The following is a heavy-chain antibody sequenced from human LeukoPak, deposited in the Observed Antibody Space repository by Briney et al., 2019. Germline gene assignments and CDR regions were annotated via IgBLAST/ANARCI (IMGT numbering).Heavy chain of an antibody. J-gene: IGHJ4*02. D-gene: IGHD3-9*01. CDR1: GFTFSSYW. CDR2: IKQDGSEK. Sequence: GGSLRLSCAASGFTFSSYWMSWVRQAPGKGLEWVANIKQDGSEKYYVDSVKGRFTISRDNAKNPLYLQMNSLRAEDTAVYYCARAYLLSYFDYWGQGTLVTVSS. V-gene: IGHV3-7*01. CDR3: ARAYLLSYFDY.